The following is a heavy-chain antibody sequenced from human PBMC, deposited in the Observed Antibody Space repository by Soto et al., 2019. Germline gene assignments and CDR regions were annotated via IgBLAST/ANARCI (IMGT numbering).Heavy chain of an antibody. CDR1: GYTFTSYG. D-gene: IGHD6-13*01. CDR2: ISAYNGNT. CDR3: ARGKTAAGSQGDYYYYGMDV. Sequence: QVPLVQSGAEVKKPGASVKVSCKASGYTFTSYGISWVRQSPGQGLEWMGWISAYNGNTNYAQKLQGRVTMTTDTSTSTAYMELRSLRSDDTAVYYCARGKTAAGSQGDYYYYGMDVWGQGTTVTVSS. V-gene: IGHV1-18*01. J-gene: IGHJ6*02.